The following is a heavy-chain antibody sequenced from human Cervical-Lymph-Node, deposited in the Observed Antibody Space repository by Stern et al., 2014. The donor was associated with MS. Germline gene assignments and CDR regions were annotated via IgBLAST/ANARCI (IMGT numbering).Heavy chain of an antibody. CDR1: GFTFSSYG. CDR2: ISYDGSNK. Sequence: VQLVQSGGGVVQPGRSLRLSCAASGFTFSSYGMHWVRQAPGKGLEWVAVISYDGSNKYYADSVKGRFTISRDNSKNTLYLQMNSLRAEDTALYYCAKALYPMDTSFYYYYGMDVWGQGTTVTVSS. V-gene: IGHV3-30*18. D-gene: IGHD3/OR15-3a*01. J-gene: IGHJ6*02. CDR3: AKALYPMDTSFYYYYGMDV.